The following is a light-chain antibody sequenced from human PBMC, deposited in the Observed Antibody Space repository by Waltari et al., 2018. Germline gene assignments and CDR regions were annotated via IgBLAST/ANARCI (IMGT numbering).Light chain of an antibody. CDR2: WAS. V-gene: IGKV4-1*01. CDR3: QQYYRTPQT. CDR1: ESVLYNSNNKNY. Sequence: IVMTQSPDSLTVSLGERSTINCKSSESVLYNSNNKNYLAWYQQKPGQPPKLLIYWASTRESGVPDRFSGSGAGTDFTLTISSLQAEDVAVYYCQQYYRTPQTFGQGTKLEIK. J-gene: IGKJ1*01.